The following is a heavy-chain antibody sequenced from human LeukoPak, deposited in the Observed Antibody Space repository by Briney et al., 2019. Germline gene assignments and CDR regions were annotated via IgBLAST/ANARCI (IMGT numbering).Heavy chain of an antibody. V-gene: IGHV1-8*01. D-gene: IGHD3-10*01. CDR1: GYTFTSYD. J-gene: IGHJ6*03. CDR3: ARAVGSGSFQTYYYYMDV. CDR2: MNPNSGNT. Sequence: ASVKVSCKASGYTFTSYDINWVRQATGQGLEWMGWMNPNSGNTGYVQKFQGRVTMTRNTSISTAYMELSSLRSEDTAVYYCARAVGSGSFQTYYYYMDVWGKGTTVTISS.